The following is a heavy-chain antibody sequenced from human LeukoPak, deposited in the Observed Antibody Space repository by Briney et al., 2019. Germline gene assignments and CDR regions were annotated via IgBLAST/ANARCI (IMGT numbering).Heavy chain of an antibody. V-gene: IGHV1-8*03. Sequence: ASVKVSCKASGYTFTSYDINWVRHATGQGLEWVGWMNPNSSNTGYAEKFQGRVTITRNNAISTAYMELSSLRSEDTAVYYCARGSEGTSYYMDVWGKGTTVTVSS. CDR3: ARGSEGTSYYMDV. D-gene: IGHD3-10*01. CDR2: MNPNSSNT. J-gene: IGHJ6*03. CDR1: GYTFTSYD.